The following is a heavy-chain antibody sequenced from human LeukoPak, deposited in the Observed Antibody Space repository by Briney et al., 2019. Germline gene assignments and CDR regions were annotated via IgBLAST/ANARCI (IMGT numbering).Heavy chain of an antibody. CDR2: ISAYNGNT. CDR3: ARDRMGDYGDYVAFDI. J-gene: IGHJ3*02. CDR1: DYTFTSYG. D-gene: IGHD4-17*01. V-gene: IGHV1-18*01. Sequence: ASVKVSCKASDYTFTSYGISWVRQAPGQGLEWMGWISAYNGNTNYAQKLHGRVTMTTGTSTSTAYMELSSLRSEDTAVYYCARDRMGDYGDYVAFDIWGQGTMVTVSS.